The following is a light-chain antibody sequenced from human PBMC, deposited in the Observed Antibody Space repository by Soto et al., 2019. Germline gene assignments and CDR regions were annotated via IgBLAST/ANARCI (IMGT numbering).Light chain of an antibody. Sequence: AIPLTQSPSSLSASVGDRVTITCRASQGISSALAWYQQKPGKAPNLLIYDVSTLESGVPSRFSGSGSGTDFTLTISSLQPEDFATYYCQQFNSYPLTFGGGTKVEIK. CDR3: QQFNSYPLT. CDR1: QGISSA. J-gene: IGKJ4*01. CDR2: DVS. V-gene: IGKV1-13*02.